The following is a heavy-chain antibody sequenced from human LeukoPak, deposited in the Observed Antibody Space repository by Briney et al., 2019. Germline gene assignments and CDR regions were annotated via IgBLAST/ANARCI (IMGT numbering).Heavy chain of an antibody. V-gene: IGHV4-31*03. Sequence: SETLSLTCTVSGGSISSGGYYWSWIRQHPGKGLEWIGYIYYSGSTYYNPSLKSRVTISVDTPKNQFSLKLSSVTAADTAVYYCARTAPGTPLGGYYYYMGVWGKGTTVTVSS. D-gene: IGHD1/OR15-1a*01. J-gene: IGHJ6*03. CDR1: GGSISSGGYY. CDR3: ARTAPGTPLGGYYYYMGV. CDR2: IYYSGST.